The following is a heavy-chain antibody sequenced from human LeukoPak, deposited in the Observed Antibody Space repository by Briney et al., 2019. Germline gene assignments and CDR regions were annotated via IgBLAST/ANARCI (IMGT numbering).Heavy chain of an antibody. V-gene: IGHV3-23*01. CDR2: ISGSGGST. CDR1: GFTFSSYA. CDR3: AKIPSMVRGAEVY. D-gene: IGHD3-10*01. J-gene: IGHJ4*02. Sequence: GGSLRLFCAASGFTFSSYALSWVRQAPGKGLEWVSAISGSGGSTYYADSVKGRFTISRDNSKNTLYLQMNSLRAEDTAVYYCAKIPSMVRGAEVYWGQGTLVTVSS.